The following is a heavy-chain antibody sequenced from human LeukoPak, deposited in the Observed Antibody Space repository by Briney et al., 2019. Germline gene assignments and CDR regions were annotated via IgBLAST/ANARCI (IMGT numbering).Heavy chain of an antibody. Sequence: RASVKASCKASGGAFSSYTISWVRQAPGQGLEWMGGIIPIFGTTNYAQRFQGRVTISADESTSTAYMELSSLRSEDTAVYYCASVWFGPTIHGYFQHWGQGTLVTASS. CDR1: GGAFSSYT. D-gene: IGHD3-10*01. CDR3: ASVWFGPTIHGYFQH. V-gene: IGHV1-69*13. J-gene: IGHJ1*01. CDR2: IIPIFGTT.